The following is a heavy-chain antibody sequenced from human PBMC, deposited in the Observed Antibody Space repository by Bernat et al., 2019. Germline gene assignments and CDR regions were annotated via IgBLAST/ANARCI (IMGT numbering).Heavy chain of an antibody. CDR2: ISSSSSYI. Sequence: EVQLVESGGGLVKPGGSLRLSCAASGFTFSSYSMNWVRQAPGKGLEWVSYISSSSSYIYYADSVKGRFTISRDNAKNSLYLQMNSLRAEDTAVYYCARYSSSSISGYYYYYMDVWGKGTTVTVSS. V-gene: IGHV3-21*05. J-gene: IGHJ6*03. CDR1: GFTFSSYS. CDR3: ARYSSSSISGYYYYYMDV. D-gene: IGHD6-6*01.